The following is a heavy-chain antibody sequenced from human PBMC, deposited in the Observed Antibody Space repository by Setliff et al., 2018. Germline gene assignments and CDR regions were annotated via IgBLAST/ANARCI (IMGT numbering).Heavy chain of an antibody. D-gene: IGHD1-26*01. V-gene: IGHV3-30*07. J-gene: IGHJ4*02. CDR3: ARPLGTYPATFDY. CDR1: GFAFRNYI. CDR2: ISADGSDR. Sequence: GGSLRLSCEASGFAFRNYIFHWVRQAPGKGLEWVAIISADGSDRNYADSVKGRFTVSRDNSKNTLYLQMNSLRAEDTAVYYCARPLGTYPATFDYWGQGTLVTVSS.